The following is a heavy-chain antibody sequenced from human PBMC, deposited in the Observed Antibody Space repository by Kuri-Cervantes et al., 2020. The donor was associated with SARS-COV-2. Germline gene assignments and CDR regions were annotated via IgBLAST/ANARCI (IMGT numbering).Heavy chain of an antibody. J-gene: IGHJ4*02. CDR1: GFTFSNYA. CDR2: ISSNGDST. CDR3: ARVSRSGYLDY. D-gene: IGHD3-3*01. Sequence: GILKISCAASGFTFSNYAMYWVRQAPGKGLEYVSAISSNGDSTYYADSVKGRFTMSRDNSKNTLYLQMGSLRAEDMAVYYCARVSRSGYLDYWGQGTLVTVSS. V-gene: IGHV3-64*02.